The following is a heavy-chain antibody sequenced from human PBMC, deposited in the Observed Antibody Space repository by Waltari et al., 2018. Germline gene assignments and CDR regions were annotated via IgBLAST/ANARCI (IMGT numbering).Heavy chain of an antibody. J-gene: IGHJ4*02. V-gene: IGHV4-61*02. Sequence: QVQLQESGPGLVKPSQTLSLTCPVSGGSISSGCYSWSWIRQPAGKGLEWIGRIYTSGSTNYNPSLKSRVTISVDTSKNQFSLKLSSVTAADTAVYYCARAEYQLLFDYWGQGTLVTVSS. CDR2: IYTSGST. D-gene: IGHD2-2*01. CDR3: ARAEYQLLFDY. CDR1: GGSISSGCYS.